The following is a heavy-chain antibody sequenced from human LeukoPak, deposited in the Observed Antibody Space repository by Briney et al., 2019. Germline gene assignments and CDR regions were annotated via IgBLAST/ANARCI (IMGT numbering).Heavy chain of an antibody. CDR1: AFTFSSYG. V-gene: IGHV3-33*01. CDR2: IWYDGSNE. D-gene: IGHD6-19*01. J-gene: IGHJ6*02. Sequence: GRSLTVSRAASAFTFSSYGMHWVRQAPGKGREWVAVIWYDGSNEDYADSVKGRFTISRDNSKYTLYLQMNSLRAKDTAVYYCARDRVRAVAGSGGRYYYYGMDVWGQGNTGSVSS. CDR3: ARDRVRAVAGSGGRYYYYGMDV.